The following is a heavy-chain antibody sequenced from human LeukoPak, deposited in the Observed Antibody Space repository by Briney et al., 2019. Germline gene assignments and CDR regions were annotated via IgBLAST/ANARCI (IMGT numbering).Heavy chain of an antibody. CDR2: ISWNSGSI. CDR1: GFTFDDYA. D-gene: IGHD3-22*01. Sequence: SLRLSCAASGFTFDDYAMHWVRQAPGKGLEWVSGISWNSGSIGYADSVKGRFTISRDNAKNSLYLQMNSLRAEDTALYYCAKGYYYDSSAYFDYWGQGTLVTVSS. J-gene: IGHJ4*02. CDR3: AKGYYYDSSAYFDY. V-gene: IGHV3-9*01.